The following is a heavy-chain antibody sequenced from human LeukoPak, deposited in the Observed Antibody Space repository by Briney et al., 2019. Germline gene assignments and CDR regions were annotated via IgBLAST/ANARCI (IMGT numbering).Heavy chain of an antibody. V-gene: IGHV4-39*07. CDR3: ARKKPLASIVVVMGDAFDI. CDR1: GGSISSSSYY. CDR2: IYYSGST. J-gene: IGHJ3*02. Sequence: SETLSLTCTVSGGSISSSSYYWGWIRQPPGKGLEWIGSIYYSGSTYYNPSLKSRVTISVDTSKNQFSLKLSSVTAADTAVYYCARKKPLASIVVVMGDAFDIWGQGTMVTVSS. D-gene: IGHD3-22*01.